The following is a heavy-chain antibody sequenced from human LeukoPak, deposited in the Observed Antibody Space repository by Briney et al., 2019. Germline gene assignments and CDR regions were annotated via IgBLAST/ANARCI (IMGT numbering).Heavy chain of an antibody. CDR1: GGSFSGYY. CDR3: ASGPYSYDSSGAFDI. D-gene: IGHD3-22*01. V-gene: IGHV4-34*01. Sequence: SETLSLTCAVYGGSFSGYYWSWIRQPPGKGMEWIGEINHSGSTNDNPSLKSRVTISVDTPKNHFSLKLSSVTAADTAVYFCASGPYSYDSSGAFDIWGQGTMVTVSS. J-gene: IGHJ3*02. CDR2: INHSGST.